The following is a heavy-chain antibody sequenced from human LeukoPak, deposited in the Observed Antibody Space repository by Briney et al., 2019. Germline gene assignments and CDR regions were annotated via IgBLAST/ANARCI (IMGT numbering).Heavy chain of an antibody. CDR3: ARARRTAMVRGDYYYYMDV. CDR1: GYTFTSYD. D-gene: IGHD5-18*01. CDR2: MNLNSGNT. J-gene: IGHJ6*03. Sequence: ASVKVSCKASGYTFTSYDINWVRQATGQGLEWMGWMNLNSGNTGYAQKFQGRVTMTRNTSISTAYMELSSLRSEDTAVYYCARARRTAMVRGDYYYYMDVWGKGTTVTVSS. V-gene: IGHV1-8*01.